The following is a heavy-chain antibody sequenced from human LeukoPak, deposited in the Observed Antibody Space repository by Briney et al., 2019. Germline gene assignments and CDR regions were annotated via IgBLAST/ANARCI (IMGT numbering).Heavy chain of an antibody. CDR2: ISGSGGTT. CDR1: GFTFNSYW. D-gene: IGHD3-16*01. CDR3: AALPYVWGYFDY. Sequence: GGSLRLSCAASGFTFNSYWMNWVRQAPGKGLEWVSAISGSGGTTYYADSVKGRFTIFRDNSKNTLYLQMNSLRAEDTAVYYCAALPYVWGYFDYWGQGTLVTVSS. V-gene: IGHV3-23*01. J-gene: IGHJ4*02.